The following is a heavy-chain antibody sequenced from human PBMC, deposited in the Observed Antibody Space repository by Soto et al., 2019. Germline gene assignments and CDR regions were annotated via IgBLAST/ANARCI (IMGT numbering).Heavy chain of an antibody. Sequence: SETLSLTCTVSGDSLGNYYWFWIRQPVGKGLEWIGRVSSSGNTNANPTLNSRATMSIDTSKNQFSLRLRSVTAADTAVYYCARADYAILTGSYAMDVWGQGTPLTVSS. J-gene: IGHJ6*02. CDR2: VSSSGNT. V-gene: IGHV4-4*07. CDR3: ARADYAILTGSYAMDV. D-gene: IGHD3-9*01. CDR1: GDSLGNYY.